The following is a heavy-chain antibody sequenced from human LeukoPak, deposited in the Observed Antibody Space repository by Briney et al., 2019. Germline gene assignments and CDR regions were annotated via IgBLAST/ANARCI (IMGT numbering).Heavy chain of an antibody. CDR1: GFTFSSYG. CDR3: AKDLPYCSGGSCYSSAFDI. CDR2: ISSSGSTI. V-gene: IGHV3-48*04. D-gene: IGHD2-15*01. Sequence: GGSLRLSCAASGFTFSSYGMSWVRQAPGKGLEWVSYISSSGSTIYYADSVKGRFTISRDNAKNSLYLQMNSLRAEDTAVYYCAKDLPYCSGGSCYSSAFDIWGQGTMVTVSS. J-gene: IGHJ3*02.